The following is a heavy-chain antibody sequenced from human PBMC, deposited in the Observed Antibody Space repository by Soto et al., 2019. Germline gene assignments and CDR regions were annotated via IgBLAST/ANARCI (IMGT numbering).Heavy chain of an antibody. CDR1: GFTFSPYS. CDR2: ITRNSDI. J-gene: IGHJ6*02. Sequence: PGGSLRLSCAASGFTFSPYSIHWVRQAPGKGLEWVSAITRNSDIYYADSVKGRFTISRDNAQNSVSLQMNSLRAEDTAVYYCAREETAWPLAYGLDVWGQGTTVTVSS. V-gene: IGHV3-21*01. CDR3: AREETAWPLAYGLDV. D-gene: IGHD2-21*02.